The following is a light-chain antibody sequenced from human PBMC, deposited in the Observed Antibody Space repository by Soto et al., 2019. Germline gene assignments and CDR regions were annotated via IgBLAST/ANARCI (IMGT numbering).Light chain of an antibody. CDR3: STWDASLSGRV. Sequence: QSVLTQPPSASGTPGQKVTISCSGASSNIGNNFVSWYQQVPGTAPKLLIYSDDQRPSGVPDRVSGSKSGTSASLAISGLRSEDEADYYRSTWDASLSGRVFGGGTKLTVL. J-gene: IGLJ3*02. CDR1: SSNIGNNF. CDR2: SDD. V-gene: IGLV1-47*02.